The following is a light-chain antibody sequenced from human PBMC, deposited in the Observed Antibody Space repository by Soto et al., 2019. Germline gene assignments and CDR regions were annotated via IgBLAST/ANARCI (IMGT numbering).Light chain of an antibody. CDR1: SSDVGGYNY. Sequence: QSALTQPPSASGSPGQSVTISCTGTSSDVGGYNYVSWYQHHPGKAPKLMLYVVNTRPSGVPDRFSGSKSGNTASLTVSGLQAEDEADYYCSSYAGSNIYVVFGGGTQLTVL. V-gene: IGLV2-8*01. CDR2: VVN. CDR3: SSYAGSNIYVV. J-gene: IGLJ3*02.